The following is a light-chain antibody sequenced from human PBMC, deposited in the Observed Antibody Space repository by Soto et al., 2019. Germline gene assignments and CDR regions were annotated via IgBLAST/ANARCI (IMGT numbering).Light chain of an antibody. J-gene: IGLJ1*01. CDR2: EVT. CDR1: SSDVGAYNY. V-gene: IGLV2-14*01. CDR3: TSYTSSSTPYV. Sequence: QSALTQPASVSGSLGQSITISCTGTSSDVGAYNYVSWYQQHPDKAPKLLIFEVTNRPSGVSGRFSGSKSGITASLSISGLRAEDEGYYYCTSYTSSSTPYVFGTGTKLTVL.